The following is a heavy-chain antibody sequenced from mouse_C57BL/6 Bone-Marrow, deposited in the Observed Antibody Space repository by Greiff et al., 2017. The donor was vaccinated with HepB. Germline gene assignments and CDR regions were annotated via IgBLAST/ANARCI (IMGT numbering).Heavy chain of an antibody. CDR1: GYTFTDYY. V-gene: IGHV1-76*01. D-gene: IGHD2-1*01. CDR3: ARRGYYGNFHWYFDV. CDR2: IYPGSGNT. J-gene: IGHJ1*03. Sequence: QVQLKESGAELVRPGASVKLSCKASGYTFTDYYINWVKQRPGQGLEWIARIYPGSGNTYYNEKFKGKATLTAEKSSSTAYMQLSSLTSEDSAVYFCARRGYYGNFHWYFDVWGTGTTVTVSS.